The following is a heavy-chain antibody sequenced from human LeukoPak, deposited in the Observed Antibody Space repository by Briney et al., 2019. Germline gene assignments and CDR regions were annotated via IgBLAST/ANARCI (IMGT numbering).Heavy chain of an antibody. V-gene: IGHV4-59*08. CDR2: IYYSGST. CDR3: ARLSDIVVVPAATPLFDY. CDR1: GGSISSYY. D-gene: IGHD2-2*01. J-gene: IGHJ4*02. Sequence: SETLSLTCTVSGGSISSYYWSWIRQPPGKGLEWIGYIYYSGSTNYNPSLKSRVTISVDTSKNQFSLKLSSVTAADTAVYYCARLSDIVVVPAATPLFDYWGQGTLVTASS.